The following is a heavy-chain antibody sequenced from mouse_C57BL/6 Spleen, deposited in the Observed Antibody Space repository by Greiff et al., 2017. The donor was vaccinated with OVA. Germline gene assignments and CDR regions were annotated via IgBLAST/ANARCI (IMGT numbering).Heavy chain of an antibody. CDR1: GFSLSTSGMG. V-gene: IGHV8-12*01. D-gene: IGHD1-1*01. CDR2: IYWDDDK. J-gene: IGHJ3*01. CDR3: ARNYYGSSSAWFAY. Sequence: QVTLKVSGPGLLQSSQTLSLTGSFSGFSLSTSGMGVSWIRQPSGKGLEWLAHIYWDDDKRYNPSLKSRLTISKDTSRNQVFLKITSVDTADTATYYCARNYYGSSSAWFAYWGQGTLVTVSA.